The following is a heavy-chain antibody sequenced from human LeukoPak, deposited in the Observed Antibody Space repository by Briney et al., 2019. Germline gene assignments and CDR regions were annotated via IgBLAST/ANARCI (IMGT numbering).Heavy chain of an antibody. CDR1: GYSITSSSW. J-gene: IGHJ4*02. CDR2: IYHSGIT. Sequence: PSDTLSLTCAVSGYSITSSSWWGWIRQPPRKGLEWIGYIYHSGITYYNPSLQSRVTMSVDTSKNQFSLKLSSVTAVDTAVYYCARKENVYYYFDYWGQGTLVTVSS. V-gene: IGHV4-28*01. D-gene: IGHD3-10*01. CDR3: ARKENVYYYFDY.